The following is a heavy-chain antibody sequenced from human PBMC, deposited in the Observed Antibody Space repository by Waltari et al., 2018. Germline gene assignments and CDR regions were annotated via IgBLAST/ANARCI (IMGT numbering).Heavy chain of an antibody. CDR1: GGSFSNSY. CDR2: TKVNGRI. J-gene: IGHJ4*02. Sequence: QVQLHESVPVLVKPAETLSLTCSVSGGSFSNSYWSWIRQSATKGLDLIGGTKVNGRIKHNPTLDLRVTMSVDSFKSQLPLPLTSLTAADTALYYCACVGPNTQLAALRGQGMPVTVPT. CDR3: ACVGPNTQLAAL. D-gene: IGHD6-13*01. V-gene: IGHV4-4*07.